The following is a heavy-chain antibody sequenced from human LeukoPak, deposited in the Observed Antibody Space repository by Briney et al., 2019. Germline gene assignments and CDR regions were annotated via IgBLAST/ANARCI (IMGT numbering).Heavy chain of an antibody. CDR2: IREDGSDK. D-gene: IGHD1-1*01. J-gene: IGHJ4*02. CDR3: ARGQDWNHDY. V-gene: IGHV3-7*01. CDR1: GFTFGSYV. Sequence: GGSLRLSCAASGFTFGSYVMTWVRQAPGKGLEWVANIREDGSDKYYVNSVKGRFTISRDNAKNSLYLQMNSLRAEDTAVYYCARGQDWNHDYWGQGTLVTVSS.